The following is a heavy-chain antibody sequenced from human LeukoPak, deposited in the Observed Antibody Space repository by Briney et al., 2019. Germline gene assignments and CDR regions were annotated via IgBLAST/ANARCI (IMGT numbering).Heavy chain of an antibody. Sequence: GGSLRLSCAASGFTFSSYAMSWVRQAPGKGLEWVSSISSSSSYIYYADSVKGRFTISRDNAKNSLYLQMNSLRAEDTAVYYCARDFPADYYDSSGLPGGYYYYMDVWGKGTTVTVSS. CDR1: GFTFSSYA. J-gene: IGHJ6*03. V-gene: IGHV3-21*01. D-gene: IGHD3-22*01. CDR3: ARDFPADYYDSSGLPGGYYYYMDV. CDR2: ISSSSSYI.